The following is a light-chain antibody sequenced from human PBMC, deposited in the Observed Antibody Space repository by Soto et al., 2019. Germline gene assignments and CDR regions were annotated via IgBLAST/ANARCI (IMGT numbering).Light chain of an antibody. Sequence: QSALTQPASVSGSPGQSITISCTGTSSDVGSYNYVSWYQQNPGKAPKLIIHDVSNRPSGVSNRFSGSKSGNTASLTISGLQVEDEANYYCSSYTSTNTLIFGGGTKLTVL. J-gene: IGLJ2*01. CDR1: SSDVGSYNY. V-gene: IGLV2-14*01. CDR3: SSYTSTNTLI. CDR2: DVS.